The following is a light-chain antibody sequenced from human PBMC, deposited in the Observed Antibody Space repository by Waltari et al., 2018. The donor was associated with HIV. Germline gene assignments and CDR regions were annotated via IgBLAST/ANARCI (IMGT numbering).Light chain of an antibody. Sequence: IVMTQSPDSLAVSLGERATINCTSSQTILFSSNNKNYLAWYQQKPGQPPKLLIYWASTRKSGVPDRFGGSGSGTDFTLIIDSLQAEDVAVYYCLQYYSSLRTFGQGTKVEIK. CDR2: WAS. CDR3: LQYYSSLRT. CDR1: QTILFSSNNKNY. V-gene: IGKV4-1*01. J-gene: IGKJ1*01.